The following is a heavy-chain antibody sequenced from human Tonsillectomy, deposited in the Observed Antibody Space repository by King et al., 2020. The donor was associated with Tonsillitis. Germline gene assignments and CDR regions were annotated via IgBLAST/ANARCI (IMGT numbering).Heavy chain of an antibody. CDR2: IRGSGGST. D-gene: IGHD6-19*01. CDR3: AKVLSIAVAGKLDY. V-gene: IGHV3-23*04. J-gene: IGHJ4*02. CDR1: GFTFSSYA. Sequence: VQLVESGGGLVQPGGSLRLSCAASGFTFSSYAMSWVRQAPGKGLEWVSAIRGSGGSTYYADSVTGLFTISRDNFKNTLYLQMNNLRAEDTAVYYCAKVLSIAVAGKLDYWGQGTLVTVSS.